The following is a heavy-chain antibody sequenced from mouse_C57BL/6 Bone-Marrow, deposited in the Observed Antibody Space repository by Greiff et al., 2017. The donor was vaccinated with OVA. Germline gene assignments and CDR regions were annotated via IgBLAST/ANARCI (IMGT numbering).Heavy chain of an antibody. CDR1: GYTFTDYY. CDR3: ARTPLWYYYAMDY. J-gene: IGHJ4*01. Sequence: VQLQQSGPELVKPGASVKISCKASGYTFTDYYMNWVKQSHGKSLEWIGDINPNNGGTSYNQKFKGKATLTVDKSSSTAYMELRSLTSEDSAVYYCARTPLWYYYAMDYWGQGTSVTVSS. CDR2: INPNNGGT. V-gene: IGHV1-26*01. D-gene: IGHD1-1*02.